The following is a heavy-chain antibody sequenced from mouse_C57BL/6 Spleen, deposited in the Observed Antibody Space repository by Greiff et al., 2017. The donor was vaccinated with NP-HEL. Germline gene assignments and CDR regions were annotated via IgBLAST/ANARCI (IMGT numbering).Heavy chain of an antibody. D-gene: IGHD1-1*01. CDR2: IYPGSGST. CDR1: GYTFTSYW. V-gene: IGHV1-55*01. J-gene: IGHJ1*01. CDR3: ANYYGSGYVNWYFDV. Sequence: QVQLQQPGAELVKPGASVKMSCKASGYTFTSYWITWVKQRPGQGLEWIGDIYPGSGSTNYNEKFKSKATLTVDKSSSTAYMQLSSLTSEDSAVYYWANYYGSGYVNWYFDVWGQGTTVTVSS.